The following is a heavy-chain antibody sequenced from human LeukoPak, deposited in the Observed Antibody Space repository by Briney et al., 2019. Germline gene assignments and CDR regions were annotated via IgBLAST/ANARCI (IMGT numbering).Heavy chain of an antibody. CDR2: TYYRSKWYN. J-gene: IGHJ3*02. CDR3: ARVRHGPEAFDI. Sequence: SQTLSLTCAISGDSVSSNIAPWNRIRQSPSRGLEWLGRTYYRSKWYNDYAVSVKSRITINPDTSKNQFSLQLNSVTPEDTAVYCCARVRHGPEAFDIWGQGTMVTVSS. CDR1: GDSVSSNIAP. D-gene: IGHD4-17*01. V-gene: IGHV6-1*01.